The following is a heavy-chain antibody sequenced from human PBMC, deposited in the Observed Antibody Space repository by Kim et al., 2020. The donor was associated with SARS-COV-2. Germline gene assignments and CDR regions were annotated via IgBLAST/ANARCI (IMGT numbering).Heavy chain of an antibody. CDR1: GGTFSSYA. V-gene: IGHV1-69*13. CDR3: ARGGTAMVKVRFDY. CDR2: IIPIFGTA. J-gene: IGHJ4*02. D-gene: IGHD5-18*01. Sequence: SVKVSCKASGGTFSSYAISWVRQAPGQGLEWMGGIIPIFGTANYAQKFQGRVTITADESTSTAYMELSSLRSEDTAVYYCARGGTAMVKVRFDYWGQGTLVTVSS.